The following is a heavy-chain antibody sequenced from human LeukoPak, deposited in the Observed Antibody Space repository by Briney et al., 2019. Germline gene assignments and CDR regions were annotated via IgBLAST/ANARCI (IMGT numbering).Heavy chain of an antibody. CDR3: ARNYCSSTSCYRGGGY. J-gene: IGHJ4*02. CDR1: GYTFTGYY. D-gene: IGHD2-2*02. CDR2: INPNSGGT. Sequence: ASVKVSCKASGYTFTGYYMHWVRQAPGQGLEWMGLINPNSGGTNYAQKFQGRVTMTGDTSISTAYMELSRLRSDDTAVYYCARNYCSSTSCYRGGGYWGQGTLVTVSS. V-gene: IGHV1-2*02.